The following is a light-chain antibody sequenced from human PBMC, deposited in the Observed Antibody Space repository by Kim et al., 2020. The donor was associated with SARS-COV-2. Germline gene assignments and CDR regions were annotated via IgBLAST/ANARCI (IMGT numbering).Light chain of an antibody. CDR2: GAS. CDR3: QQYNNWPYT. CDR1: QNINRN. J-gene: IGKJ2*01. Sequence: EIVLTQSPATLSVSPGDRATLSCRASQNINRNLVWYQQKPGQAPRLLIYGASARATAFPARFSGSGSGTEFTLTISSLQSEDFAVYYCQQYNNWPYTFGQGTKLEIK. V-gene: IGKV3-15*01.